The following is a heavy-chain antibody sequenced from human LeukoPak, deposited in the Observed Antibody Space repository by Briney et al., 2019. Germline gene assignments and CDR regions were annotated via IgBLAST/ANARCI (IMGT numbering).Heavy chain of an antibody. CDR3: AKNLYSSGFLRFDY. V-gene: IGHV3-23*01. CDR2: ISGSGGTT. J-gene: IGHJ4*02. D-gene: IGHD6-19*01. Sequence: PGGTLRLSCAASGFIFSRYGMSWVRQAPGKGLEWVSAISGSGGTTYYADSVKGRFTTSRDNSKNTLYLQMNSLRAEDTAVYYCAKNLYSSGFLRFDYWGQGTLVTVSS. CDR1: GFIFSRYG.